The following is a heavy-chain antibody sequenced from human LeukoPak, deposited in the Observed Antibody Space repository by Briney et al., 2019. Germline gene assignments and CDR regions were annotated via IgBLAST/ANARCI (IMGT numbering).Heavy chain of an antibody. V-gene: IGHV4-59*01. CDR3: ARDSGYDFWSGYYKNNWFDP. Sequence: PSETLSLTCTVSGGSISSYYWSWIRQPPGKGLEWIGYIYYSGSTNYNPSLKSRVTISVDTSKNQFSLKLSSVTAADTAVYYCARDSGYDFWSGYYKNNWFDPWGQGTLVTVSS. D-gene: IGHD3-3*01. CDR1: GGSISSYY. J-gene: IGHJ5*02. CDR2: IYYSGST.